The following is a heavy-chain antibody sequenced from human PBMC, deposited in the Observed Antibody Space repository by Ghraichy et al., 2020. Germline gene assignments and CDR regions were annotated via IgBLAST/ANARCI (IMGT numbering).Heavy chain of an antibody. CDR1: GGSISSYY. D-gene: IGHD7-27*01. CDR3: ARAPTGDYYYYGMDV. Sequence: SETLSLTCTVSGGSISSYYWSWIRQPPGKGLEWIGYIYYSGSTNYNPSLKSRVTILVDTSKNQFSLKLSSVTAADTAVYYCARAPTGDYYYYGMDVWGQGTTVTVSS. J-gene: IGHJ6*02. V-gene: IGHV4-59*01. CDR2: IYYSGST.